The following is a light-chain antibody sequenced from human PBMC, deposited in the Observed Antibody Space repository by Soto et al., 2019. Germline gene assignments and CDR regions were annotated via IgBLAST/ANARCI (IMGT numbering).Light chain of an antibody. V-gene: IGKV3-15*01. CDR1: QSVSSN. J-gene: IGKJ2*01. CDR3: QQYNNWPPYT. CDR2: DAS. Sequence: EIVMTQSPATLSVSPGERATLSCRASQSVSSNLAWYQQKPGQAPRLLISDASSRATGIPASFSGSRSGTEFTLTINSLQSEDFAVYYCQQYNNWPPYTFGQGTKLEIK.